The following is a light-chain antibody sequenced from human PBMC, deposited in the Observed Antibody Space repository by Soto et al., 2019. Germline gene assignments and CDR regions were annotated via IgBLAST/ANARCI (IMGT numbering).Light chain of an antibody. CDR3: QQLNSYLP. J-gene: IGKJ5*01. CDR1: QGISSY. CDR2: AAS. V-gene: IGKV1-9*01. Sequence: DIQLTQSPSFLSASVGDRVTITCRASQGISSYLAWYQQKPGKAPKLLIYAASTLQSGVPSRFSGSGSGTEFTLTISSLQPEDCATYYCQQLNSYLPFGQGTRLEIK.